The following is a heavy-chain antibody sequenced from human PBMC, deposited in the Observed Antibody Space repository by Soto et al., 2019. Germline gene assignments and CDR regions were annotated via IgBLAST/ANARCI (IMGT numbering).Heavy chain of an antibody. CDR2: IYYSGST. V-gene: IGHV4-59*01. Sequence: SETLSLTCTVSGGSLSRYYWSWIRQPPGKGLEWIGYIYYSGSTNYNPSLKSRVTISVDTSKNQFSLKLSSVTAADTAVYYCARGPNDYDFWSGYYSGNFDYWGQGTLVTVSS. CDR3: ARGPNDYDFWSGYYSGNFDY. D-gene: IGHD3-3*01. J-gene: IGHJ4*02. CDR1: GGSLSRYY.